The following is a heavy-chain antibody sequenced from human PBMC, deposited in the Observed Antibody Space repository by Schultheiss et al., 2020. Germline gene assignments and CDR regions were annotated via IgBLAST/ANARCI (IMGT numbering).Heavy chain of an antibody. CDR2: IWYDGSNK. J-gene: IGHJ5*02. Sequence: GESLKISCAASGFTFSSYGMHWVRQAPGKGLEWVAVIWYDGSNKYYADSVKGRFTISRDNSKNTLYLQMNSLRAEDTAVYYCARDNYDSSGLNWFDPWGQGTLVTV. D-gene: IGHD3-22*01. CDR1: GFTFSSYG. CDR3: ARDNYDSSGLNWFDP. V-gene: IGHV3-33*01.